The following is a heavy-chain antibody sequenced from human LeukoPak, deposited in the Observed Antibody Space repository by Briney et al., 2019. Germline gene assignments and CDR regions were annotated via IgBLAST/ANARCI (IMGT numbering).Heavy chain of an antibody. J-gene: IGHJ4*02. V-gene: IGHV3-23*01. CDR3: ARGWYYYGSGTDY. CDR1: GFTFSSYA. D-gene: IGHD3-10*01. Sequence: GSLRLSCAASGFTFSSYAMSWVRQAPGKGLEWVSAISGSGGSTYYADSVKGRFTISRDNSKNTLYLQMNSLRAEDTAVYYCARGWYYYGSGTDYWGQGTPVTVSS. CDR2: ISGSGGST.